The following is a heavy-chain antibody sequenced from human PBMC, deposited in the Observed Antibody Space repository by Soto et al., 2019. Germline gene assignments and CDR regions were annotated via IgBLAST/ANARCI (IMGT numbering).Heavy chain of an antibody. J-gene: IGHJ3*02. Sequence: SETLSLTCAVYGGSFSGYYWSWIRQPPGKGLEWIGEINHSGSTNYNPSLKSRVTISVDTAKNQFSLKLSSGTAADTAVYYCATRDYYDSSGYDAFDIWGQGTMVTVSS. CDR1: GGSFSGYY. CDR3: ATRDYYDSSGYDAFDI. V-gene: IGHV4-34*01. CDR2: INHSGST. D-gene: IGHD3-22*01.